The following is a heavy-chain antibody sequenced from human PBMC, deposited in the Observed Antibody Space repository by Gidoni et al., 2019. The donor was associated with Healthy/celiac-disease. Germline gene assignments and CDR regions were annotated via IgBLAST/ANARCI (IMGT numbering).Heavy chain of an antibody. CDR1: GFTFSRYS. V-gene: IGHV3-48*04. CDR3: ARMKYVDTAMATWGSFDY. J-gene: IGHJ4*02. CDR2: ISRSSSTI. D-gene: IGHD5-18*01. Sequence: EVQLVESGGGLVQPGGSLRLSCAASGFTFSRYSLNWVRQAPGKGLEGVSYISRSSSTIYYADAVKGRFTISRDNAKNSLYLQMNSLRAEDTAVYYCARMKYVDTAMATWGSFDYWGQGTLVTVSS.